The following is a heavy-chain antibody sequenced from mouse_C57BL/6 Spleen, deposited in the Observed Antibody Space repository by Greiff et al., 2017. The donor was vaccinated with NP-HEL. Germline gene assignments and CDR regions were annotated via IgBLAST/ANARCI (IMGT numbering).Heavy chain of an antibody. V-gene: IGHV5-4*01. CDR1: GFTFSSYA. J-gene: IGHJ2*01. CDR2: ISDGGSYT. CDR3: ARDAEDYFDY. Sequence: EVKVVESGGGLVKPGGSLKLSCAASGFTFSSYAMSWVRQTPEKRLEWVATISDGGSYTYYPDNVKGRFTISRDNAKNNLYLQMSHLKSEDTAMYYCARDAEDYFDYWGQGTTLTVSS.